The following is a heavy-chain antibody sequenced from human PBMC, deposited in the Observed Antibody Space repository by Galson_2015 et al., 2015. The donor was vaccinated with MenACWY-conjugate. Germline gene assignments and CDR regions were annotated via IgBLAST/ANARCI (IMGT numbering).Heavy chain of an antibody. CDR2: IIGDGGGT. J-gene: IGHJ4*02. CDR3: ARLGGNYRTTSHFDY. V-gene: IGHV3-74*01. Sequence: SLRLSCAASGFTFSTYWMHWVRQAPGKGLVWASGIIGDGGGTSTADSGKGGFTIPGDKPKTTRYLQMNSLRAEDTAVYYCARLGGNYRTTSHFDYWGQGTLVTVSS. CDR1: GFTFSTYW. D-gene: IGHD1-26*01.